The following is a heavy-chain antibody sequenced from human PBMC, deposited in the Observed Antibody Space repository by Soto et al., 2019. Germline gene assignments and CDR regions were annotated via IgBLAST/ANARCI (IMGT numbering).Heavy chain of an antibody. Sequence: SETLSLTCTVSGGSISSSSYYWGWIRQPPGKGLEWIGSIYYSGSTYYNPSLKSRVTISVDTSKNQFSLKLSSVTAADTAVYYCARLGLVGEWELLPFTPHYYYGMDVWGQGTTVTVSS. CDR1: GGSISSSSYY. D-gene: IGHD1-26*01. J-gene: IGHJ6*02. CDR2: IYYSGST. V-gene: IGHV4-39*01. CDR3: ARLGLVGEWELLPFTPHYYYGMDV.